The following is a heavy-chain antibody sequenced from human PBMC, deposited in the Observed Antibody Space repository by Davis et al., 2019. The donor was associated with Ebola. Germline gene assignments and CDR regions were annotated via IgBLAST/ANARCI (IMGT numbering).Heavy chain of an antibody. J-gene: IGHJ6*04. CDR3: ARDRQYYYDSSGYYGYYGMDV. D-gene: IGHD3-22*01. Sequence: SETLSLTCTVSGGSISSGDYYWSWIRQPPGKGLEWIGYTYYSGSTYYNPSLKSRVTISVDTSKNQFSLKLSSVTAADTAVYYCARDRQYYYDSSGYYGYYGMDVWGKGTTVTVSS. CDR2: TYYSGST. V-gene: IGHV4-30-4*01. CDR1: GGSISSGDYY.